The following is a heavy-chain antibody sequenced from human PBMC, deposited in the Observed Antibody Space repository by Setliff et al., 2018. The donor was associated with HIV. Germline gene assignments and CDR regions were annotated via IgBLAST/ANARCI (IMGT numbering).Heavy chain of an antibody. J-gene: IGHJ6*04. CDR1: GFTVSSNF. CDR2: INNSGTT. D-gene: IGHD1-1*01. V-gene: IGHV3-53*01. CDR3: ARGRDASRQRMDV. Sequence: GGSLRLSCAASGFTVSSNFMTWVRQAPGKGLEWVSVINNSGTTKYADSVKGRFTISRDNSKNTVFLQMNSLRADDTAVYYCARGRDASRQRMDVWGKGTTVTVSS.